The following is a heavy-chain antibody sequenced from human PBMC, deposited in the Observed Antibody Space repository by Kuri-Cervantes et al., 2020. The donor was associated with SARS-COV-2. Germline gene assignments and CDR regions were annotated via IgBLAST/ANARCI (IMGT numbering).Heavy chain of an antibody. J-gene: IGHJ3*02. D-gene: IGHD3-22*01. Sequence: GKSLKISCAASGFTFSSYAMHWVRQAPGKGLEWVAVISYDGSNKYYADSVKGRFTISRDNSKNTLYLQMNSLRAEDTAVYYCARSTPFRRLVVISQGGAFDIWGQGTMVTVSS. CDR1: GFTFSSYA. CDR3: ARSTPFRRLVVISQGGAFDI. V-gene: IGHV3-30-3*01. CDR2: ISYDGSNK.